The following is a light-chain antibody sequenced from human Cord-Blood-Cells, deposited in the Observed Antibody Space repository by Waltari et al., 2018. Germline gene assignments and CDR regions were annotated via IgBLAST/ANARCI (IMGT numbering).Light chain of an antibody. Sequence: DIQMTQSPSTLSASVGDRVTITCRASQSISSWLAGYQQKPGKAPKLLIYDASSLESGVPSRFGGSGSGTEFTLTISSLQPDDFATYYCQQYNSYSSTFGQGTRLEIK. J-gene: IGKJ5*01. CDR1: QSISSW. CDR3: QQYNSYSST. CDR2: DAS. V-gene: IGKV1-5*01.